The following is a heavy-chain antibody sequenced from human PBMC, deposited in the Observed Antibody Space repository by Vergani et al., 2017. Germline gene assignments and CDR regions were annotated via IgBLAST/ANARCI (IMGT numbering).Heavy chain of an antibody. J-gene: IGHJ1*01. CDR2: ISYDGNHK. CDR1: GFTFSNYG. CDR3: AKARASAVVTPFQC. D-gene: IGHD3-22*01. V-gene: IGHV3-30*18. Sequence: QVQLVESGGGVVQPGRSLRLSCAASGFTFSNYGMHWVRQAPGKGLEWVAVISYDGNHKYYADSLKGRFTISRDNSKTTLFLQMNSLRAADTAVYYCAKARASAVVTPFQCWCKGTLVTVSS.